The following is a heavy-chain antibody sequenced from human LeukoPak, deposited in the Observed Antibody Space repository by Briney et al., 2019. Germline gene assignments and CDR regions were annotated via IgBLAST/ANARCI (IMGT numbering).Heavy chain of an antibody. J-gene: IGHJ6*04. CDR1: GGSFSTYY. V-gene: IGHV4-34*01. CDR3: ARTTAADQGFYYYYGMDV. D-gene: IGHD6-13*01. CDR2: INHSGST. Sequence: SETLSLTCAVYGGSFSTYYWSWIRQPPGKGLEWIGEINHSGSTNYNPSLKSRVTISVDTSKNQFSLKLSSVTAADTAVYYCARTTAADQGFYYYYGMDVWGKGTTVTVSS.